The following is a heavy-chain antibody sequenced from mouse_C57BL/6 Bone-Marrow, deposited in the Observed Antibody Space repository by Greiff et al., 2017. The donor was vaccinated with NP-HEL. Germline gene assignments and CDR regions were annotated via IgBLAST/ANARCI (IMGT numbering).Heavy chain of an antibody. CDR1: GYTFTSYG. V-gene: IGHV1-81*01. CDR3: GWFYDEDY. Sequence: QVQLQQSGAELARPGASVKLSCKASGYTFTSYGISWVKQRTGQGLEWIGEIYTRSGNTYYNEKFKGKATLTADKYSSTAYMELRSLTSEDAAVYFCGWFYDEDYWGQGTTLTVSS. D-gene: IGHD2-3*01. CDR2: IYTRSGNT. J-gene: IGHJ2*01.